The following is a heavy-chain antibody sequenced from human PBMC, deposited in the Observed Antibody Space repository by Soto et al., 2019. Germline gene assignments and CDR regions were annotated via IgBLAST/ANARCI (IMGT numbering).Heavy chain of an antibody. CDR2: ISGSGGST. D-gene: IGHD6-19*01. V-gene: IGHV3-23*01. J-gene: IGHJ4*02. Sequence: GGSLRLSGAASGFTFSSYGMIRVRQAPGKGLEWGSAISGSGGSTYYADSVKGRFTISRDNSKNTLYLQMNSLRAEDTAVYYCAKISRLGQWLVPYYFDYWGQGTLVTVSS. CDR3: AKISRLGQWLVPYYFDY. CDR1: GFTFSSYG.